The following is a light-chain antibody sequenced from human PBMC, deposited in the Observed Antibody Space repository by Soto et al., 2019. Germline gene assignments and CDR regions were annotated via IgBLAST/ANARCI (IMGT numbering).Light chain of an antibody. CDR1: QSVSSDS. J-gene: IGKJ1*01. V-gene: IGKV3-20*01. CDR2: DAS. CDR3: QQYGSAPRT. Sequence: EIVLTQSPGTLSLSPGERAILSCRASQSVSSDSLAWYRHKPGQAPRLLVYDASSRATGIPDRFSGSGSGTDFTLTISRLEPEDFEVYYCQQYGSAPRTFGQGTKVEIK.